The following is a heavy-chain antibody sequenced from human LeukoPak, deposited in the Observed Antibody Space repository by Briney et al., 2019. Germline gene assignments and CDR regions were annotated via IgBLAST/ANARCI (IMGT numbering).Heavy chain of an antibody. CDR3: AREPGVTPQYYFDY. CDR1: GYSISSGYY. V-gene: IGHV4-38-2*02. J-gene: IGHJ4*02. Sequence: SETLSLTCTVSGYSISSGYYWGWSRQPPGEGLVGSGSIYHSGSTSYNTSLKRRGTISVDTSKNQYSLKLITVSAAATAADYFAREPGVTPQYYFDYWGQGTLVTVSS. D-gene: IGHD3-10*01. CDR2: IYHSGST.